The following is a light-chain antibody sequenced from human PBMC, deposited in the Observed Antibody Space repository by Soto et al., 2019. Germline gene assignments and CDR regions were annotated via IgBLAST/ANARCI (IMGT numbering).Light chain of an antibody. J-gene: IGLJ1*01. Sequence: QSVLTQPPSLSGAPGQRVTISCTGSSSDIGAGSEVHWYQQLPGTAPKLLIFGSTNRPSGVPDRFSGSKSATSASLAITGFXAEDEADYYWQSYDNSLSAYVFGTGTKVTVL. CDR1: SSDIGAGSE. CDR3: QSYDNSLSAYV. CDR2: GST. V-gene: IGLV1-40*01.